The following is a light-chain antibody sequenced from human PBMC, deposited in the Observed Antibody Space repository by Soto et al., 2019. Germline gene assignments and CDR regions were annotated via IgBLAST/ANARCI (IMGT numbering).Light chain of an antibody. CDR3: QQYNILWT. CDR1: QIISSW. V-gene: IGKV1-5*03. J-gene: IGKJ1*01. Sequence: DIQMTQSPSTLSASVGDRVTITCRASQIISSWLAWYQQKPGKAPKLLIYKATSLESGVPSRFTGSGSGTEFTLTISSLQTDDFATYYCQQYNILWTFGQGTKVEIK. CDR2: KAT.